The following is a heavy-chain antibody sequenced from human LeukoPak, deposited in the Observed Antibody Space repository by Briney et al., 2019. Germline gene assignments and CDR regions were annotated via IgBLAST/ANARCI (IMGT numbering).Heavy chain of an antibody. V-gene: IGHV3-11*04. D-gene: IGHD6-19*01. Sequence: PGGSLRLSCAASGFTFSDYYMNWIRQAPGKGLEWISYISSSGGTIYYADSVKGRFTISRDNAKNSLYLQINSLRAEDTAVYYCAGYSSGWFGAFHIWGQGTMVTVSS. J-gene: IGHJ3*02. CDR3: AGYSSGWFGAFHI. CDR2: ISSSGGTI. CDR1: GFTFSDYY.